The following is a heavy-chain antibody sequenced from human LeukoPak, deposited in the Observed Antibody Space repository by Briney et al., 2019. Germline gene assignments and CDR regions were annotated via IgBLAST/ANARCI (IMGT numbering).Heavy chain of an antibody. CDR1: GGSISSSSYY. J-gene: IGHJ5*02. Sequence: SETLSLTCTVSGGSISSSSYYWGWIRQPPGKGLEWIGSIYYSGSTYYNPSLKSRVTISVDTSKNQFSLKLSSVTAADTAVYYCARDRPKSGRIVVVPAAIRWFDPGAREPWSPSPQ. CDR3: ARDRPKSGRIVVVPAAIRWFDP. D-gene: IGHD2-2*02. V-gene: IGHV4-39*07. CDR2: IYYSGST.